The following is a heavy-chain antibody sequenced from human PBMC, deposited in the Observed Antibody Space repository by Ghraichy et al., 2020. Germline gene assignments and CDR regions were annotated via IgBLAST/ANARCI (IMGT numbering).Heavy chain of an antibody. CDR3: ARVGTDIVVVVAAQSGGWFDP. CDR1: GYSISSGYY. Sequence: SQTLSLTCTVSGYSISSGYYRGWIRQPPGKGLEWIGSIYHSGSTYYNPSLKSRVTISVDTSKNQFSLKLSSVTAADTAVYYCARVGTDIVVVVAAQSGGWFDPWGQGTWSPSPQ. V-gene: IGHV4-38-2*02. J-gene: IGHJ5*02. D-gene: IGHD2-15*01. CDR2: IYHSGST.